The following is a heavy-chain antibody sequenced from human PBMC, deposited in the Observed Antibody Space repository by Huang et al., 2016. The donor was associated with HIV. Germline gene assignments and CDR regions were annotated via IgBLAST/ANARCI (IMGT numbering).Heavy chain of an antibody. J-gene: IGHJ3*02. D-gene: IGHD2-8*01. V-gene: IGHV4-34*01. Sequence: QVQLQQWGARLLKPSETLSLTCAVYGGSFSGYYWSWIRQPPGQGLDWIGEVNHSGSANYHPSLKSRVIISVDTSKNQFSLKLNSVSAADTAVYYCARGALNNAIYAEGGAFDIWGQGTMVTVSS. CDR2: VNHSGSA. CDR3: ARGALNNAIYAEGGAFDI. CDR1: GGSFSGYY.